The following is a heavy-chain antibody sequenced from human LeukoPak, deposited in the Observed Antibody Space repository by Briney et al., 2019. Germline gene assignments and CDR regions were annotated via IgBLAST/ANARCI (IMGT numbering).Heavy chain of an antibody. CDR3: ARRSHCTGGSCYPV. CDR2: IYYGGST. V-gene: IGHV4-39*01. Sequence: SETLSLTCTVSGDSMTSSNHYWVWIRQPPGKGLEWIGSIYYGGSTYYNPSLKSRFTISQDTSKNQFSLKVSSVTAADTAVYHCARRSHCTGGSCYPVWGQGTTVTVSS. J-gene: IGHJ6*02. D-gene: IGHD2-15*01. CDR1: GDSMTSSNHY.